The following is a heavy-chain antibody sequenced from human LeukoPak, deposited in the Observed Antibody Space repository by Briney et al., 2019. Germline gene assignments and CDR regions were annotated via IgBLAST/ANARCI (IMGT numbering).Heavy chain of an antibody. V-gene: IGHV3-11*04. CDR1: GFSFSDYY. Sequence: GGSLRLSCVASGFSFSDYYMAWIRQAPGKGLEWVSYSSSSGSTIYHADSVKGRFTISRDNAKNSLYLQMNSLRVEDTAVYYCARDRSYGSGSLDIDYWGQGTLVTVSS. CDR3: ARDRSYGSGSLDIDY. J-gene: IGHJ4*02. CDR2: SSSSGSTI. D-gene: IGHD3-10*01.